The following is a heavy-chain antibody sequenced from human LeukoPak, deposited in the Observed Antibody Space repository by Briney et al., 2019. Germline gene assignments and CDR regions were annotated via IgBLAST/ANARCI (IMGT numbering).Heavy chain of an antibody. CDR2: IYSGGST. V-gene: IGHV3-53*01. Sequence: GGSLRLSCAASGFTFSSNYMSWVRQAPGKGLEWVSVIYSGGSTYFADSVKGRFTISRDNSKNTLYLQMNSLRAEDTAIYYFARDQGPYWYFDLWGRGTLVTVSS. CDR3: ARDQGPYWYFDL. J-gene: IGHJ2*01. CDR1: GFTFSSNY.